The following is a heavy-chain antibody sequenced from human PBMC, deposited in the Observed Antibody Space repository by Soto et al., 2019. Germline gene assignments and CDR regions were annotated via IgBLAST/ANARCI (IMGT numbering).Heavy chain of an antibody. CDR3: ARVTMTTVTTLEYYFDY. CDR2: ISSSGSTI. V-gene: IGHV3-11*01. CDR1: GFTFCDYY. D-gene: IGHD4-17*01. J-gene: IGHJ4*02. Sequence: GGSLRLSCAASGFTFCDYYMSWIRQNPGKGLEWVSYISSSGSTIYYADSVKGRFTISRDNAKNSLYLQMNSLRAEDTAVYYCARVTMTTVTTLEYYFDYWGQGTLVTVSS.